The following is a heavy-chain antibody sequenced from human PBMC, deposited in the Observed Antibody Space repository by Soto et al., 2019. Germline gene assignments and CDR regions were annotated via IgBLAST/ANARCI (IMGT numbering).Heavy chain of an antibody. CDR3: ARDPIVVVPAAKYYYYYYGMDV. CDR2: ISYDGSNK. V-gene: IGHV3-30-3*01. J-gene: IGHJ6*02. CDR1: GFTFSSYA. Sequence: PGGSLRLSCAASGFTFSSYAMHWVRQAPGKGLEWVAVISYDGSNKYYADSVKGRFTISRDNSKNTLYLQMNSLRAEDTAVYYCARDPIVVVPAAKYYYYYYGMDVWGQGTTVTVSS. D-gene: IGHD2-2*01.